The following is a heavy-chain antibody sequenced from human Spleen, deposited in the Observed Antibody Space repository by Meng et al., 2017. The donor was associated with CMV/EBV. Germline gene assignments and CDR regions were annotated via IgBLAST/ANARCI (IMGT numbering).Heavy chain of an antibody. V-gene: IGHV1-2*02. CDR1: GYTFTDYY. J-gene: IGHJ4*02. Sequence: ASGYTFTDYYIHWVRQAPGLRLGWVGWINPNNGDTKYAQNFKGRVTMTRDSSISSASLELSGLGSDDTAVYYCARVLSVDRGTVITFWGQGTLVTVSS. CDR2: INPNNGDT. D-gene: IGHD1-14*01. CDR3: ARVLSVDRGTVITF.